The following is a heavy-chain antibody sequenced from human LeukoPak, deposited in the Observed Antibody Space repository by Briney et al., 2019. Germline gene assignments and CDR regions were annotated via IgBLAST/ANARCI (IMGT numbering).Heavy chain of an antibody. J-gene: IGHJ4*02. V-gene: IGHV5-51*01. D-gene: IGHD3/OR15-3a*01. CDR1: GYTFTNYW. CDR3: ARLRNFWADYYTVDY. CDR2: IYPADSDT. Sequence: GESLKISCKGSGYTFTNYWIGWVRQMPRKGLEWMAIIYPADSDTRYSPSFQGQVTISVDKSINTAYLQWSSLRASDIAIYYCARLRNFWADYYTVDYWGQGTLVTVSS.